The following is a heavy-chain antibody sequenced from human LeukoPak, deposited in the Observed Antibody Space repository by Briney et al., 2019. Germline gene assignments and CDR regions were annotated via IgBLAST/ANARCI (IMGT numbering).Heavy chain of an antibody. V-gene: IGHV3-74*01. Sequence: GGSLRLSCAASGFTFSNYWVHWVRQAPGMGLVWVSRINPDGTTTSYADSVKGRFTISRDNAKNTLYLQMNSLRAEDTAVYYCARGYSGSYRIDYWGRGTLVTVSS. CDR3: ARGYSGSYRIDY. CDR2: INPDGTTT. CDR1: GFTFSNYW. D-gene: IGHD1-26*01. J-gene: IGHJ4*02.